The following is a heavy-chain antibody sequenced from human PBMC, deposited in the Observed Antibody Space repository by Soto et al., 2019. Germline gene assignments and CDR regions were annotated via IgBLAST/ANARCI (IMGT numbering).Heavy chain of an antibody. CDR3: AKRISNDY. D-gene: IGHD3-10*01. V-gene: IGHV3-23*01. J-gene: IGHJ4*02. CDR1: GFTFSSYA. CDR2: ISDGGVTT. Sequence: CLRLSCAASGFTFSSYAMSWVRQAPGKGLEWVSLISDGGVTTYYADSVKGRFTISRDNSKNTLFLQMNSLRAEDTAVYYCAKRISNDYWGQGTLVTVSS.